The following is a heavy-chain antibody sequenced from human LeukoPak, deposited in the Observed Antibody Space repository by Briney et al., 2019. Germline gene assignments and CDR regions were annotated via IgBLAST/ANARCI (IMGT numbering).Heavy chain of an antibody. CDR3: ARDRPHNWFDP. J-gene: IGHJ5*02. CDR1: GFTFSSYW. CDR2: INNDGSDT. D-gene: IGHD6-6*01. Sequence: GGSLRLSCTASGFTFSSYWMHWVRQAPGKGLVWVSYINNDGSDTSYADSVKGRFTISRDNAKNTLYLQMNSLRAEDTAVYYCARDRPHNWFDPWGQGTLVTVSS. V-gene: IGHV3-74*01.